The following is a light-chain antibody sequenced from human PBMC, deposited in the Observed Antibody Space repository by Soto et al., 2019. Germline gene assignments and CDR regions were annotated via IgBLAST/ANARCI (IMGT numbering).Light chain of an antibody. CDR1: SSDVGGFDY. CDR2: DVT. J-gene: IGLJ1*01. CDR3: AAWDDSLNGYV. Sequence: QSVLTQPASVSGSPGQSITISCTGTSSDVGGFDYVSWYQQHPGKAPKLIISDVTNRPSGVSNRFSGSKSGTSASLAISGLQSEDEADYYCAAWDDSLNGYVFGTGTKLTVL. V-gene: IGLV2-14*03.